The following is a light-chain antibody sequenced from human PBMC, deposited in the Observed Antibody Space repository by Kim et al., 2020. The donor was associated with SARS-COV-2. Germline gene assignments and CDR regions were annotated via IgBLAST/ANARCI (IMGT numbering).Light chain of an antibody. CDR2: GAS. CDR1: QSVNTN. V-gene: IGKV3-15*01. CDR3: QQHNNWPVT. Sequence: IVMTQSPATLSVSPGEGATLSCRASQSVNTNLAWYQQKPGQAPRLLIYGASARATGIPARFSGSGSGTDFTLTITGLQSEDFAVYYCQQHNNWPVTFGGGTKVDIK. J-gene: IGKJ4*01.